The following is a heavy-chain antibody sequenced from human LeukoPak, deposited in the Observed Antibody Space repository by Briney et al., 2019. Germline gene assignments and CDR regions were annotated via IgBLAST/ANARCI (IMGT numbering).Heavy chain of an antibody. V-gene: IGHV1-69*05. D-gene: IGHD2-8*02. CDR1: GGTFSSYA. CDR2: IIPIFGTA. Sequence: SVKVSCKASGGTFSSYAISWVRQAPGQGLEWMGGIIPIFGTANYAQKFQGRVTITTDESTSTAYMELSSLRSEDTAVYYCASSECPAAICPANAPHRSTGCGVCYNGDYWGQGTLVTVSS. J-gene: IGHJ4*02. CDR3: ASSECPAAICPANAPHRSTGCGVCYNGDY.